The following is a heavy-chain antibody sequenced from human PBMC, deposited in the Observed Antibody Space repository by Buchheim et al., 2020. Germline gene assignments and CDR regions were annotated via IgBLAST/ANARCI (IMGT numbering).Heavy chain of an antibody. CDR3: ARDGYNNFGEYFAMDV. D-gene: IGHD4-11*01. CDR2: IYYTWAT. J-gene: IGHJ6*02. Sequence: QMQLQESGPGLVKPLQTLSLTCTVSGGSINRGGYYWSWIRQHSVRGLEWIGYIYYTWATYYSTSLKLRVSISVDMSKHQFSLRVNSVTAADTAVYFCARDGYNNFGEYFAMDVWGQGT. CDR1: GGSINRGGYY. V-gene: IGHV4-31*03.